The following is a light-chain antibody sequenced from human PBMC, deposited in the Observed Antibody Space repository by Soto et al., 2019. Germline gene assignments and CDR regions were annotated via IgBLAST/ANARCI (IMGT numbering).Light chain of an antibody. J-gene: IGKJ1*01. CDR2: AVS. CDR1: QGIRND. CDR3: LQDYTYPWT. V-gene: IGKV1-6*01. Sequence: AIQMTQSPSSLSASVGDRVTITCRASQGIRNDLGWYQQSPGKAPKLLIYAVSHLRSGVPSRFSGSGSDTDFTLTITSLQPEDFATYFCLQDYTYPWTFGQGTKVEIK.